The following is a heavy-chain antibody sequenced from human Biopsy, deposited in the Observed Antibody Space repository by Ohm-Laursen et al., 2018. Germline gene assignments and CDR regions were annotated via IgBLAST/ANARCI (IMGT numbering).Heavy chain of an antibody. CDR3: AATDYSAYTTIDH. Sequence: SETLSLTCSASGASINSYYWTCLRQPAGKGLEWIGRIYTGGSAKYNPSLKSRVTMSVDTSKSQFSLRLTSVTAADTAVYYCAATDYSAYTTIDHWGQGTLISVSS. J-gene: IGHJ4*02. CDR1: GASINSYY. CDR2: IYTGGSA. D-gene: IGHD5-12*01. V-gene: IGHV4-4*07.